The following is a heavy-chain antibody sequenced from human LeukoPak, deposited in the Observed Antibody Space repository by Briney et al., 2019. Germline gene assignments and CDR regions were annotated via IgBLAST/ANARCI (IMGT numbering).Heavy chain of an antibody. CDR1: GYTFTSYD. J-gene: IGHJ4*02. D-gene: IGHD3-22*01. Sequence: ASVKVSCKASGYTFTSYDLNWVRQATGQGLEWMGWMNPNSGNTGYAQKFQGRVTMTRNTSISTAYMELSSLRSEDTAVYYCARLNYYDSSGYYSPADYWGQGTLVTVSS. CDR2: MNPNSGNT. V-gene: IGHV1-8*01. CDR3: ARLNYYDSSGYYSPADY.